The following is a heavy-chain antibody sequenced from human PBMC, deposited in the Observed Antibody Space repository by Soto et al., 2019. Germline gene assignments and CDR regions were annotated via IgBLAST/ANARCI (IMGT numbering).Heavy chain of an antibody. Sequence: SLRLSCAASGFTFSSYGMHWVRQAPGKGLEWVAVISYDGSNKYYADSVKGRFTISRDNSKNTLYLQMNSLRAEDTAVYYCAKGDSSGYYYYFDYWGQGTLVTVSS. CDR1: GFTFSSYG. CDR3: AKGDSSGYYYYFDY. J-gene: IGHJ4*02. V-gene: IGHV3-30*18. D-gene: IGHD3-22*01. CDR2: ISYDGSNK.